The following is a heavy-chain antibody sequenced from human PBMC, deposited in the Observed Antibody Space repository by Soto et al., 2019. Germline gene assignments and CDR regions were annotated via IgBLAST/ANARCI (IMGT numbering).Heavy chain of an antibody. Sequence: WGSLRLSCTASGFSLSRYGLHWIRQAPCKGLEWVAGLWSNGITRSYADSVKVRFTISRDTSENMLYLQMNSLGAEDTAVYYCARDLSYWSLLIDHWGQGTLVTVSS. V-gene: IGHV3-33*01. CDR2: LWSNGITR. CDR3: ARDLSYWSLLIDH. CDR1: GFSLSRYG. J-gene: IGHJ4*02. D-gene: IGHD2-8*02.